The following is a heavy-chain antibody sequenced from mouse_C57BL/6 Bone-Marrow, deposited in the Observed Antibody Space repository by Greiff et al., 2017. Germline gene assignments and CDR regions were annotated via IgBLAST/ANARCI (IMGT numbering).Heavy chain of an antibody. V-gene: IGHV1-62-2*01. Sequence: QVQLQQSGAELVQPGASVKLSCKASGYTFTEYTIHWVKQRSGQGLEWIGWFYPGSGSIKYNEKFKDKATLTADKSYSTVYMELSRLTSEDSAVYFCARHKGHYGSSPYYAMDYWGQGTSVTVSA. CDR3: ARHKGHYGSSPYYAMDY. D-gene: IGHD1-1*01. J-gene: IGHJ4*01. CDR2: FYPGSGSI. CDR1: GYTFTEYT.